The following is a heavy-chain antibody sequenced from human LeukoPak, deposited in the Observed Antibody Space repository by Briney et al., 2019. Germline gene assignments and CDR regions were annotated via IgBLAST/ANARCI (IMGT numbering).Heavy chain of an antibody. CDR2: INPNTGDT. CDR3: ARAETYYYGSGTGRNAFDI. CDR1: GYTFTGYY. J-gene: IGHJ3*02. Sequence: GASVKVSCKTSGYTFTGYYMHWVRQAPGQGLEWMGRINPNTGDTEYAQKFQGRVTMTRDTSTSTVYMELSSLRSEDTAVYYCARAETYYYGSGTGRNAFDIWGQGTMVTVSS. D-gene: IGHD3-10*01. V-gene: IGHV1-2*06.